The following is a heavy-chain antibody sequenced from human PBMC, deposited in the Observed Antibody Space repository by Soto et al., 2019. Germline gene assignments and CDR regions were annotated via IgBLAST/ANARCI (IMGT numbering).Heavy chain of an antibody. Sequence: QLQLQESGSGLVKPSQTLSLTCTVSGGSINSGGYSWIWIRHPPGKGLEWIGYIYHTGNTFYNPSLQSRVTISVDQSKNQFSLSLGSVTASDTAMYYCARVERTLSIPFAYGMDVWGQGTTVTVSS. D-gene: IGHD2-8*01. V-gene: IGHV4-30-2*01. CDR2: IYHTGNT. CDR1: GGSINSGGYS. J-gene: IGHJ6*02. CDR3: ARVERTLSIPFAYGMDV.